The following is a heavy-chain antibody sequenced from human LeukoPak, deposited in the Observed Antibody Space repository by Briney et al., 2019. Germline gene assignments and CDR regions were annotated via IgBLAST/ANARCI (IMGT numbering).Heavy chain of an antibody. CDR1: GGSFSSCSYY. V-gene: IGHV4-61*01. D-gene: IGHD3-9*01. J-gene: IGHJ1*01. Sequence: SETLSLTCTVSGGSFSSCSYYWSWIPQPPGKGLEWIGYIYYSGSTNYNPSLKSRVTISVNTSKNQFSLKLSSVTAADTAVYYGACRYFDWLSGDAEYFQHWGQGTMVTVSS. CDR2: IYYSGST. CDR3: ACRYFDWLSGDAEYFQH.